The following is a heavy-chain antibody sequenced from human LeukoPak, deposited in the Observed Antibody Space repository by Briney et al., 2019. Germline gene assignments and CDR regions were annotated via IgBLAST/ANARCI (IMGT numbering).Heavy chain of an antibody. CDR2: IKQDGSEK. CDR1: GFTFSNAW. V-gene: IGHV3-7*01. Sequence: TGGSLRLSCAASGFTFSNAWMSWVRQAPGKGLEGVANIKQDGSEKNYVDSVKGRFTISRDNAKNSMNLQMNSLRAEDTAVYYCARQSSNFDYGMDVWGQGTTVTVSS. CDR3: ARQSSNFDYGMDV. J-gene: IGHJ6*02. D-gene: IGHD6-13*01.